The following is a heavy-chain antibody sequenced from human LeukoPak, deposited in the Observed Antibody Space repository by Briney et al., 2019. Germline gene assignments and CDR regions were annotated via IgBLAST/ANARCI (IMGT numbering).Heavy chain of an antibody. D-gene: IGHD2-21*02. CDR1: GFTFISYG. CDR2: IRYDGSNK. J-gene: IGHJ4*02. Sequence: GGSLRLSCAASGFTFISYGMHWVRQAPGKGLEWVAFIRYDGSNKYYADSVKGRFTISRDNSKNTLYLQMNSLRAEDTAVYYCAKDRGGDCYACFDYWGQGTLVTVSS. CDR3: AKDRGGDCYACFDY. V-gene: IGHV3-30*02.